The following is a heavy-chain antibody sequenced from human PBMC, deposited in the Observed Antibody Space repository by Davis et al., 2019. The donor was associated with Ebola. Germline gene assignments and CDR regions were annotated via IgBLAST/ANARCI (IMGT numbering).Heavy chain of an antibody. CDR1: GGSFSGYY. D-gene: IGHD6-19*01. Sequence: MPSETLSLTCAVYGGSFSGYYWSWIRQPPGKGLEWIGEINHSGSTNYNPSLKSRVTISVDTSKNQFSLKLSSVTAADTAVYYCARLPSEVAGLDYWGQGTLVTVSS. CDR2: INHSGST. J-gene: IGHJ4*02. V-gene: IGHV4-34*01. CDR3: ARLPSEVAGLDY.